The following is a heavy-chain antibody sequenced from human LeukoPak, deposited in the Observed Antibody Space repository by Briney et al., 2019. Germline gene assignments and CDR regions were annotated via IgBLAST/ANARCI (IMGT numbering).Heavy chain of an antibody. Sequence: SETLSLTCTVSGGSISSYYWSWIRQPPGKGLEWIGYIYYSGSTYYNPSLKSRVTISVDTSKNQFSLKLSSVTAADTAVYYCARHAIVGATTGAFDIWGQGTMVTVSS. V-gene: IGHV4-59*04. CDR1: GGSISSYY. CDR3: ARHAIVGATTGAFDI. CDR2: IYYSGST. J-gene: IGHJ3*02. D-gene: IGHD1-26*01.